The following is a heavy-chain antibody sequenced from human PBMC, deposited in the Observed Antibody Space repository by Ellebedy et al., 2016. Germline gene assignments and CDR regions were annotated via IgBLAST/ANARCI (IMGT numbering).Heavy chain of an antibody. J-gene: IGHJ4*02. CDR1: GGSISSSSYY. V-gene: IGHV4-39*07. D-gene: IGHD5-18*01. Sequence: GSLRLSXTVSGGSISSSSYYWGWIRQPPGKGLEWIGSIYYSGSTYYNPSLKSRVTISVDTSKNQFSLKLSSVTAADTAVYYCARTKRDTAMVTDTFDYWGQGTLVSVSS. CDR2: IYYSGST. CDR3: ARTKRDTAMVTDTFDY.